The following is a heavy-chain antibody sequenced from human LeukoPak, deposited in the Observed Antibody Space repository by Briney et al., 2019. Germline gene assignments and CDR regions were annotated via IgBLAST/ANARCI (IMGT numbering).Heavy chain of an antibody. CDR3: AHPGGPGSFDV. CDR2: IYWDDDK. Sequence: SGPTLVKPTQTVTLTCTFSGFSLSTGGVGVGVGWIRQPPGKALEWLALIYWDDDKRYSPSLKSRLTITKDTSKNQVALTMTNMDPADTATYYCAHPGGPGSFDVWGQGTVVTVSS. V-gene: IGHV2-5*02. D-gene: IGHD3-10*01. CDR1: GFSLSTGGVGVG. J-gene: IGHJ3*01.